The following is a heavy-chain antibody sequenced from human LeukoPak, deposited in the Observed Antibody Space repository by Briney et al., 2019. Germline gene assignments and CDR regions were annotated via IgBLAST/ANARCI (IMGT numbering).Heavy chain of an antibody. CDR2: INHSGST. V-gene: IGHV4-34*01. J-gene: IGHJ3*02. CDR1: GGSFSGYY. D-gene: IGHD2-21*01. CDR3: ARRFLGAFDI. Sequence: PSETLSLTCAVYGGSFSGYYRSWIRQPPGKGLEWIGEINHSGSTNYNPSLKSRVTISVDTSKNQFSLRLSSVTAADTAVYYCARRFLGAFDIWGQGTMVTVSS.